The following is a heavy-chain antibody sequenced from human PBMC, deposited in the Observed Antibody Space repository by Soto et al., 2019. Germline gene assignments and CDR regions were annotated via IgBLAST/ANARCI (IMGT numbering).Heavy chain of an antibody. CDR3: ACAATCHPGAFDI. J-gene: IGHJ3*02. V-gene: IGHV4-59*06. D-gene: IGHD6-25*01. Sequence: SETLSLTCTVSGGSISSYYWSWIRQHPGKGLEWIGYIYYSGSTYYKPSLKSRVTISVDTSKNQLSLKLSSVTAADTAVYYCACAATCHPGAFDIWGQGTTDTVSS. CDR2: IYYSGST. CDR1: GGSISSYY.